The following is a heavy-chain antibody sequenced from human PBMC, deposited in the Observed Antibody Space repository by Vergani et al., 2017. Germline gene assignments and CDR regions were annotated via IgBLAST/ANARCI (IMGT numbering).Heavy chain of an antibody. D-gene: IGHD4-11*01. Sequence: VQLVQSGAEVKKPGESLKISCKGSGYTFTGYYMHWVRQAPGQGLEWMGWINPNSGGTNYAQNFKGRVTMTRDTSISTAYMELSRLRSDDTAVYYCARDLPSKHRPADYWGQGTLVTVSS. CDR1: GYTFTGYY. J-gene: IGHJ4*02. CDR2: INPNSGGT. V-gene: IGHV1-2*02. CDR3: ARDLPSKHRPADY.